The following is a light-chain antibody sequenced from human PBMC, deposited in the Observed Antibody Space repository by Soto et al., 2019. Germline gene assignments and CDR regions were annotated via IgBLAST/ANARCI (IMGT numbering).Light chain of an antibody. V-gene: IGKV1-5*01. CDR2: DAS. CDR1: QSISSW. CDR3: QQYNSYCA. J-gene: IGKJ1*01. Sequence: DIQMTQSPSPLYASIGDRVTITCRASQSISSWLAWYLQKPGKAPKLLIYDASSLESGVPSRFSGSGSGTEFTLTISSLQPDDFATYYCQQYNSYCAFGQGTKVDI.